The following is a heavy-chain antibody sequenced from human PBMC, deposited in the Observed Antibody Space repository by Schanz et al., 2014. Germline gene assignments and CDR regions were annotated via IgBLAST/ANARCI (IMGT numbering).Heavy chain of an antibody. D-gene: IGHD6-19*01. CDR3: ARGGYSSGWYDRDVAHFDY. Sequence: QVQLVQSGAEVKKPGSSVQVSCKASRSTFSSYTISWVRQARGQGLEWMGWINGYNGHTLYAQKLQGRVTMTTDTSTSTAYMELRSLRTDDTAVYHSARGGYSSGWYDRDVAHFDYWGQGTLVTVSS. CDR1: RSTFSSYT. CDR2: INGYNGHT. V-gene: IGHV1-18*01. J-gene: IGHJ4*02.